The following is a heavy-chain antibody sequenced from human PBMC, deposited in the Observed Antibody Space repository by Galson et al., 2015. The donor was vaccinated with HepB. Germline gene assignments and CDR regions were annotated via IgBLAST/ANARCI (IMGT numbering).Heavy chain of an antibody. V-gene: IGHV3-11*01. Sequence: SLRLSCAASGFTFSYYYMTWIRQAPGKGLEWISYIDTSGDTIYYTDSVKGRFTVSRDNAKNSLSLQMNSLRAEDTAIYYCAGSTGWYRVLDYWGQGTLVTVSS. CDR3: AGSTGWYRVLDY. CDR1: GFTFSYYY. CDR2: IDTSGDTI. J-gene: IGHJ4*02. D-gene: IGHD6-19*01.